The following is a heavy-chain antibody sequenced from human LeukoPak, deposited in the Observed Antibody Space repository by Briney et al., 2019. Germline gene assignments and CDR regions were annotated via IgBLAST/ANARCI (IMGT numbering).Heavy chain of an antibody. D-gene: IGHD3-22*01. V-gene: IGHV4-38-2*02. Sequence: SETLSLTCTVSGYSISSGYYWGWIRQPPGKGLEWIGSIYHSGSSYYNPSLKNRVTISVDTAKNHFSLKLRSVTAADTAVYYCARVAVVITMTRFDYWGQGTLVTVSS. J-gene: IGHJ4*02. CDR2: IYHSGSS. CDR3: ARVAVVITMTRFDY. CDR1: GYSISSGYY.